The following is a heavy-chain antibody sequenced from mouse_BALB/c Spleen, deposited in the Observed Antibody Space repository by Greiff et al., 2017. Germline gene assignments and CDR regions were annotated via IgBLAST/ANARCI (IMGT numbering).Heavy chain of an antibody. J-gene: IGHJ3*01. CDR1: GFTFSSYG. V-gene: IGHV5-6*01. D-gene: IGHD2-4*01. CDR3: ARRYDYEFAY. Sequence: EVQGVESGGDLVKPGGSLKLSCAASGFTFSSYGMSWVRQTPDKRLEWVATISSGGSYTYYPDSVKGRFTISRDNAKNTLYLQMSSLKSEDTAMYYCARRYDYEFAYWGQGTLVTVSA. CDR2: ISSGGSYT.